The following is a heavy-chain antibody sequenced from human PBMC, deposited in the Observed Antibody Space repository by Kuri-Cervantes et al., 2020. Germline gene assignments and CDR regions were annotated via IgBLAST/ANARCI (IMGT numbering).Heavy chain of an antibody. D-gene: IGHD2-15*01. CDR2: IYYSGST. CDR1: GGSISSGSYY. CDR3: AGSEIFVVVVAATIYFDY. Sequence: GSLRLSCTVSGGSISSGSYYWGWIRQPPGKGLEWIGSIYYSGSTYYNPSLKSRVTISVDTSKNQFSLKLSSVTAADTAVYYCAGSEIFVVVVAATIYFDYWGQGTLVTVSS. V-gene: IGHV4-39*01. J-gene: IGHJ4*02.